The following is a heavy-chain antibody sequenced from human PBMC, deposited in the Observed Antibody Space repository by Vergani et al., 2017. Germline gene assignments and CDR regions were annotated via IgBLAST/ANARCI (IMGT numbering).Heavy chain of an antibody. Sequence: EVHLVESGGDLVEPGRSLRLSCAASGFIFDDYAMHWVRQVPGKGLEWVSGISWNSKSEAYADSVKGRFAISRDNAKNSLYLQMNSLRAEDTALYYCAKNALTGTLLGFDYWGQGTLVTVSS. V-gene: IGHV3-9*01. CDR1: GFIFDDYA. D-gene: IGHD1-20*01. J-gene: IGHJ4*02. CDR3: AKNALTGTLLGFDY. CDR2: ISWNSKSE.